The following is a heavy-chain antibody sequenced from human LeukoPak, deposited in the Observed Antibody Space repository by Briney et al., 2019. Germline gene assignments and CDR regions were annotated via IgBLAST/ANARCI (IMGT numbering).Heavy chain of an antibody. V-gene: IGHV3-11*01. J-gene: IGHJ4*02. CDR2: ISTSGSTI. CDR1: GFSFSDYY. Sequence: GGSLRLSCAASGFSFSDYYMTWVRQAPGKGLEWISYISTSGSTIYYADSVRGRFTISRDNAKNSLYLQMNSLTAEGTAVYFCARGITWLWLFDYWGQGTLVTVSS. D-gene: IGHD5-18*01. CDR3: ARGITWLWLFDY.